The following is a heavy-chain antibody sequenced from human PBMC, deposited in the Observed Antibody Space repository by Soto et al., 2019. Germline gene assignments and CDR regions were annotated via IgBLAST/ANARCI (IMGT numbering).Heavy chain of an antibody. D-gene: IGHD3-9*01. CDR2: IYAGGNT. CDR3: ARLTTFYDILTSSYALNYFDY. V-gene: IGHV3-53*01. Sequence: GGSLRLSCAASGFSVTSNYMTWVRQAPGKGLECVSVIYAGGNTYYPDSVKGRFTISSDNSKNTLFLQMNNLRAEDTAVYYCARLTTFYDILTSSYALNYFDYWGQGTRVTVSS. J-gene: IGHJ4*02. CDR1: GFSVTSNY.